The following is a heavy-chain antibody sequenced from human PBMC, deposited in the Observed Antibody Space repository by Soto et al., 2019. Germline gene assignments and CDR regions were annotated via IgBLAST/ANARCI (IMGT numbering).Heavy chain of an antibody. J-gene: IGHJ6*02. CDR1: GGSISSSSYY. D-gene: IGHD3-9*01. V-gene: IGHV4-39*07. CDR3: ARGGYYDILTGRHLYYYGMDV. CDR2: IYYSGST. Sequence: PSETLSLTCTVSGGSISSSSYYWGWIRQPPGKGLEWIGSIYYSGSTYYNPSLKSRVTISVDTSKNQFSLKLSSVTAADTAVYYCARGGYYDILTGRHLYYYGMDVWGQGTTVTVSS.